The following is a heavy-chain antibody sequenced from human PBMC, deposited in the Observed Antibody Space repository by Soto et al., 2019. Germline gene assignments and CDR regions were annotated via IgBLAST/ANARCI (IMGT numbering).Heavy chain of an antibody. D-gene: IGHD6-19*01. J-gene: IGHJ4*02. V-gene: IGHV3-53*01. CDR1: GFTVSSNY. Sequence: GGSLRLSCAASGFTVSSNYMSWVRQAPGKGLEWVSVIYSGGSTYYADSVKGRFTISKDNSKNTLYLQMNSLRAEDTGVYYCAKESAVGGTGYWGQGTLVTVSS. CDR3: AKESAVGGTGY. CDR2: IYSGGST.